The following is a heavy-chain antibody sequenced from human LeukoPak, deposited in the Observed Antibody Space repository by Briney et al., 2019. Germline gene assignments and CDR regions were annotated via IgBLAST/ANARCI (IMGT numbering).Heavy chain of an antibody. CDR3: ARGAPIAVAAPFDY. J-gene: IGHJ4*02. V-gene: IGHV3-30-3*01. D-gene: IGHD6-19*01. Sequence: GGSLRLSCAASGFTFSSYAMHWVRQAPGKGLEWVAVISYDGSNKYYADSVKGRFTISRDNSKNTLYLQMNSLRAEDTAVYYCARGAPIAVAAPFDYWGQGTLVTVSS. CDR1: GFTFSSYA. CDR2: ISYDGSNK.